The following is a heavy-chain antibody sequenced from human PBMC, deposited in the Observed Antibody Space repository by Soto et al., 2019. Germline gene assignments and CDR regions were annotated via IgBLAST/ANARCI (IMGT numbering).Heavy chain of an antibody. CDR1: GLTFTMYD. V-gene: IGHV3-13*01. Sequence: PVGSLRLSCAASGLTFTMYDMHWVRQVTGKGLEWVSVAGAVGDTHYAGTVRGRFTVSRENVKNSLYLQMNGLRVGDTAVYYCVTGCSGVSCGPRALQHWGQGILVTVS. CDR3: VTGCSGVSCGPRALQH. J-gene: IGHJ1*01. CDR2: AGAVGDT. D-gene: IGHD2-15*01.